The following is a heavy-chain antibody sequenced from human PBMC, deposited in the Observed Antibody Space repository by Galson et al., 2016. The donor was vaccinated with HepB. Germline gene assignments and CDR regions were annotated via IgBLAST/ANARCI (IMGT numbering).Heavy chain of an antibody. CDR2: ITSSVTYT. J-gene: IGHJ3*01. CDR1: GVTFGDFY. CDR3: ARTARFGVALASSYDAFDL. V-gene: IGHV3-11*03. D-gene: IGHD3-3*01. Sequence: SLRLSCAGSGVTFGDFYMNWIRQAPGKGLEWISYITSSVTYTNYADSVQGRFTIARDNAKNLLFLQMNSLRVEDTAVYFCARTARFGVALASSYDAFDLWGQGTMVAVSS.